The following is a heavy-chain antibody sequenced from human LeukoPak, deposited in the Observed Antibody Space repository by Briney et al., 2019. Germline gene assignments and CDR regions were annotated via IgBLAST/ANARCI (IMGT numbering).Heavy chain of an antibody. Sequence: GRSLRLSCAASGFTFSSYGMHWVRQAPGKGLEWVAVISYDGSNKYYADSVKGRFTISRDNAKNSLYLQMNSLRAEDTAVYYCASGTYYYESSGSRLGGYWGQGTLVTVSS. D-gene: IGHD3-22*01. CDR3: ASGTYYYESSGSRLGGY. CDR1: GFTFSSYG. CDR2: ISYDGSNK. J-gene: IGHJ4*02. V-gene: IGHV3-30*03.